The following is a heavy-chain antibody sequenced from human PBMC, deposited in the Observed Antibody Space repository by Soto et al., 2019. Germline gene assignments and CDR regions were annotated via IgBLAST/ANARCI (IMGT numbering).Heavy chain of an antibody. D-gene: IGHD3-3*01. Sequence: GASVKVSCKASGYTFTSYAMHWVRQAPGQRREWMGWINAGNGNTKYSQKFQGRVTITRDTSASTAYMELSSLRSEDTAVYYCARDRRRYYDFWSGSHYFDYWGKGTLVTVSS. V-gene: IGHV1-3*01. CDR3: ARDRRRYYDFWSGSHYFDY. CDR1: GYTFTSYA. J-gene: IGHJ4*02. CDR2: INAGNGNT.